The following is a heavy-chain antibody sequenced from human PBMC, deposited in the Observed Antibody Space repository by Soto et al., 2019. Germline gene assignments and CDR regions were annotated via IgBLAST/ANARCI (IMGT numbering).Heavy chain of an antibody. CDR3: AKGRGGSGSLTPRVDF. Sequence: GGSLRLSCETSGFSFHNYAMTWVRQSPGKGLEWVSAISGGGDTTSYADSVKGRFTVSRDGSKNTLYLQMSSLRAEDTALYYCAKGRGGSGSLTPRVDFWGQGT. CDR2: ISGGGDTT. D-gene: IGHD3-10*01. V-gene: IGHV3-23*01. CDR1: GFSFHNYA. J-gene: IGHJ4*02.